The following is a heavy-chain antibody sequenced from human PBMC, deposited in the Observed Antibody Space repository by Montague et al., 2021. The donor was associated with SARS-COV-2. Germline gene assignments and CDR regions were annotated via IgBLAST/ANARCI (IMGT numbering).Heavy chain of an antibody. CDR2: TYYRSVWYT. J-gene: IGHJ4*02. V-gene: IGHV6-1*01. Sequence: CAISGDSVSTNSGTWNWVRLSPSRGLEWLGRTYYRSVWYTDYSVSVKSRISINPGTSKNQFSLQLNSVTPEDTAVYYCARAERGSCGDGNCYQYFFNYWGQGTLVTVSS. D-gene: IGHD2-15*01. CDR1: GDSVSTNSGT. CDR3: ARAERGSCGDGNCYQYFFNY.